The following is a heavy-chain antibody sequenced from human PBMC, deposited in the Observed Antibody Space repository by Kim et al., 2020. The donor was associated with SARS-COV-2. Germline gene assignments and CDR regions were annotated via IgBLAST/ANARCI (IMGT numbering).Heavy chain of an antibody. D-gene: IGHD3-16*01. V-gene: IGHV3-30-3*01. CDR3: ARDGGNWFDP. CDR2: SNK. Sequence: SNKYYQDSVKGRFTISRDNSKNTLYLQMNSLRAEDTAVYYCARDGGNWFDPWGQGTLVTVSS. J-gene: IGHJ5*02.